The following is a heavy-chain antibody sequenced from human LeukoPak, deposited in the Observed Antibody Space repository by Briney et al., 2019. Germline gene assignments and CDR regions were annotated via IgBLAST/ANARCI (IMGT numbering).Heavy chain of an antibody. CDR1: GGSISSYY. CDR2: IYYSGST. CDR3: ARISSGYYPVYGMDV. D-gene: IGHD3-22*01. J-gene: IGHJ6*02. Sequence: SETLSLTCTVSGGSISSYYWNWIRQPPGKGLEWIGYIYYSGSTNYNPSLKSRVTISVDTSKNQFSLKLSSVTAADTAVYYCARISSGYYPVYGMDVWGQGTTVTVSS. V-gene: IGHV4-59*01.